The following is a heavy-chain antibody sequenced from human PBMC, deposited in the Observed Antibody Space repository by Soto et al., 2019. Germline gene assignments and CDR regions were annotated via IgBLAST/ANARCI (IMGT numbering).Heavy chain of an antibody. CDR3: ARGGYYDSSSTYYYYYGMDV. V-gene: IGHV1-18*01. J-gene: IGHJ6*02. CDR2: ISAYNGNT. D-gene: IGHD3-22*01. CDR1: GYTFTSYG. Sequence: ASVKVSCKASGYTFTSYGISWVRQAPGQGLEWMGWISAYNGNTNYAQKLQGRVTMTTDTSTSTAYMELRSLRSDDTAVYYCARGGYYDSSSTYYYYYGMDVWGQGTTVTVSS.